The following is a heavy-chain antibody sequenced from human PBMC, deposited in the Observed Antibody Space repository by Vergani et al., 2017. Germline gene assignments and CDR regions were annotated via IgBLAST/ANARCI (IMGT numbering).Heavy chain of an antibody. Sequence: EVHLLESGGGLVQSGGSLRLSCAASGFTFSNSAVSWVRQAPGRGLAWVSSSSVPGLSTYYSDSVKGRFSISRDNSKNTVFLQMHSLRAEDTAIYYCVKEKIDLGSYFFGSLGHGILVTVSS. CDR1: GFTFSNSA. V-gene: IGHV3-23*01. CDR2: SSVPGLST. J-gene: IGHJ4*01. D-gene: IGHD2/OR15-2a*01. CDR3: VKEKIDLGSYFFGS.